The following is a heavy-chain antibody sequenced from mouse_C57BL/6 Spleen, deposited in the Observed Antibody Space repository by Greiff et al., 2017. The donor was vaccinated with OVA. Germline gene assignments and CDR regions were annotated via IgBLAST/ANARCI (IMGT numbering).Heavy chain of an antibody. V-gene: IGHV1-7*01. CDR1: GYTFTSYW. J-gene: IGHJ3*01. Sequence: QVQLQQSGAELAKPGASVTLSCKASGYTFTSYWMHWVKQRPGQGLEWIGYINPSSGYTKYNQKFKDTATLTADKSSSPAYMQLSSLTYEDAAVXYCERWEAWTAWFAYWGQGTLVTVSA. CDR2: INPSSGYT. CDR3: ERWEAWTAWFAY. D-gene: IGHD4-1*01.